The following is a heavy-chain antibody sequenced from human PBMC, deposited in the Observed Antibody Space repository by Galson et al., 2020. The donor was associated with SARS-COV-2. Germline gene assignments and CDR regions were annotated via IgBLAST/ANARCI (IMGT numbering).Heavy chain of an antibody. CDR3: AKDLHSSGWPNWFDP. CDR1: GFTFSSYG. V-gene: IGHV3-30*02. Sequence: GESLKISCAASGFTFSSYGMHWVRQAPGKGLEWVAFIRYDGSNKYYADSVKGRFTISRDNSKNTLYLQMNSLRAEDTAVYYCAKDLHSSGWPNWFDPWGQGTLVTVPS. D-gene: IGHD6-19*01. CDR2: IRYDGSNK. J-gene: IGHJ5*02.